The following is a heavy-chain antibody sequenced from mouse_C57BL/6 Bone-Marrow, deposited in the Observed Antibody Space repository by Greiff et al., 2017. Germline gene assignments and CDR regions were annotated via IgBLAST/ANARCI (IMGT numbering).Heavy chain of an antibody. CDR3: ARIYDGYAPCYAMDY. V-gene: IGHV1-82*01. J-gene: IGHJ4*01. CDR1: GYAFSSSW. Sequence: QVQLQQSGPELVKPGASVKISCKASGYAFSSSWMNWVKQRPGKGLEWIGRIYPGDGDTNYNGKFKGKATLTADKSSSTAYMQLSSLTSEDSAVYFFARIYDGYAPCYAMDYWGQGTSVTVSS. D-gene: IGHD2-3*01. CDR2: IYPGDGDT.